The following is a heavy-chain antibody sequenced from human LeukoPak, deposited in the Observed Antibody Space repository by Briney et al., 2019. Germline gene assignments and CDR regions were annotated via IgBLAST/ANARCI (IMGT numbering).Heavy chain of an antibody. V-gene: IGHV1-69*13. CDR3: ARDRDMVRGAWFDP. D-gene: IGHD3-10*01. J-gene: IGHJ5*02. CDR2: IIPIFGTA. Sequence: GASAKVSCKASGGTLSSYAISWVRQAPGQGLEWMGGIIPIFGTANYAQKFQGRVTITADESTSTAYMELSSLRSEDTAVYYCARDRDMVRGAWFDPWGQGTLVTVSS. CDR1: GGTLSSYA.